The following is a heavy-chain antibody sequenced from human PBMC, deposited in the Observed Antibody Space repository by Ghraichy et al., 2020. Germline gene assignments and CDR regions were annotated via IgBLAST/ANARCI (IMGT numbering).Heavy chain of an antibody. J-gene: IGHJ6*02. V-gene: IGHV3-21*01. CDR1: GFTFSSYS. Sequence: ETLSLTCAASGFTFSSYSMNWVRQAPGKGLEWVSSISNSSSYIYYADSVKGRFTISRDNAKNPLYLQMNSLRAEDTAVYYCARGDPDFDPGYYYYGMDVWGQGTTVTVSS. D-gene: IGHD3-3*01. CDR3: ARGDPDFDPGYYYYGMDV. CDR2: ISNSSSYI.